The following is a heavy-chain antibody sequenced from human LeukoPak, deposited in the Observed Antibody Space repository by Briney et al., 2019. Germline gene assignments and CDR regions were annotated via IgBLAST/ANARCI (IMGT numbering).Heavy chain of an antibody. CDR1: GFTFSSYS. CDR2: ISSSSSYI. V-gene: IGHV3-21*01. CDR3: ARGPTNFDY. Sequence: GGSLRLSCAASGFTFSSYSMNRVRQAPGKGLEWVSSISSSSSYIYYADSVKGRFTISRDNAKNSLYLQMNGLRAEDTAVYYCARGPTNFDYWGQGTLVTVSS. J-gene: IGHJ4*02. D-gene: IGHD4-11*01.